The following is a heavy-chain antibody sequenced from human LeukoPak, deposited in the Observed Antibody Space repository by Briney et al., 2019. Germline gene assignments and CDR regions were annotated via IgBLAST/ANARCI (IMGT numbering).Heavy chain of an antibody. CDR3: AKDRWFGDLSPSDF. J-gene: IGHJ1*01. CDR1: GFTVSSNY. Sequence: GGSLRLSCAASGFTVSSNYMSWVRHAPGKGLEWVSHANGGGDVTHYVDSVKGRFTISRDNSKNTLYLQMDNLRVEDTALYYCAKDRWFGDLSPSDFWGQGTLVTVSS. D-gene: IGHD3-10*01. CDR2: ANGGGDVT. V-gene: IGHV3-23*01.